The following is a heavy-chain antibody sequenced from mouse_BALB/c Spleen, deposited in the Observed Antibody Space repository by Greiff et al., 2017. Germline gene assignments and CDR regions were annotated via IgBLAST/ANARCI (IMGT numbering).Heavy chain of an antibody. Sequence: QVQLQQPGAELVRPGASVKLSCKASGYTFTSYWINWVKQRPGQGLEWIGNIYPSDSYTNYNQKFKDKATLTVDKSSSTAYMQLSSPTSEDSAVYYCTRQLGLFDYWGQGTTLTVSS. D-gene: IGHD3-1*01. CDR3: TRQLGLFDY. CDR1: GYTFTSYW. J-gene: IGHJ2*01. CDR2: IYPSDSYT. V-gene: IGHV1-69*02.